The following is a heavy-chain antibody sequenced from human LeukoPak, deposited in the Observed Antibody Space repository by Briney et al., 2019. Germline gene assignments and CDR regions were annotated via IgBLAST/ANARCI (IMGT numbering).Heavy chain of an antibody. V-gene: IGHV3-23*01. Sequence: GGSLRLSCAASGFTFSSYAMSWVRQAPGKGLEWVSAISGSGGSTYYADSVKGRFTISRDNSKNTLYLQMNSLRAEDTAVYYCARESNDYGVSNWFDPWGQGTLVTVSS. CDR2: ISGSGGST. CDR1: GFTFSSYA. J-gene: IGHJ5*02. D-gene: IGHD4-17*01. CDR3: ARESNDYGVSNWFDP.